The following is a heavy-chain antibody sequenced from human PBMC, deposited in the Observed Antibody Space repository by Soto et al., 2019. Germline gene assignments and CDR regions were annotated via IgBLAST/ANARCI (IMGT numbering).Heavy chain of an antibody. D-gene: IGHD5-12*01. CDR1: GGTFSSYA. Sequence: ASVKVSCKASGGTFSSYAISWVRQAPGQGLEWMGGIIPIFGTANYAQKFQGRGTITADESTSTAYMELSSLRSEDTAVYYCARGLEMATISPVFDYWGQGTLVTVSS. CDR2: IIPIFGTA. CDR3: ARGLEMATISPVFDY. J-gene: IGHJ4*02. V-gene: IGHV1-69*13.